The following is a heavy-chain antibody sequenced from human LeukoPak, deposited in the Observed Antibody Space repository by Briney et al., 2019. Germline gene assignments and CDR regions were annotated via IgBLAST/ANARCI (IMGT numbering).Heavy chain of an antibody. CDR3: TTDPDSSGYPFDY. V-gene: IGHV3-74*01. CDR2: INSDGSST. CDR1: GFTFSSYW. D-gene: IGHD3-22*01. J-gene: IGHJ4*02. Sequence: GGSLRLSCAASGFTFSSYWMHWVRQAPGKGLLYVSRINSDGSSTYYADSVKGRFTISRDNSKNTLYLQMNSLKTEDTAVYYCTTDPDSSGYPFDYWGQGTLVTVSS.